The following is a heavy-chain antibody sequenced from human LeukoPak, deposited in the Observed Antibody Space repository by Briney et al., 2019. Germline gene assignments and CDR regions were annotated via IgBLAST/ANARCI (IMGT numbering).Heavy chain of an antibody. J-gene: IGHJ4*02. V-gene: IGHV3-23*01. Sequence: QSGGSLRLSCAGPGFTFSKSAMTWVRQAPGTGLVWVSAISGRGDFTYYADSVKGRFTISRDNSKNVLYLQMSSLRAQDTAVYYCAKREAEESGPIDFWGQGTLVTVSS. CDR1: GFTFSKSA. CDR2: ISGRGDFT. D-gene: IGHD3-3*01. CDR3: AKREAEESGPIDF.